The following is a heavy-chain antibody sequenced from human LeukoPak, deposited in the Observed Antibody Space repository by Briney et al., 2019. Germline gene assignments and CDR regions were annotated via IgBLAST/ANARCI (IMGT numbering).Heavy chain of an antibody. CDR3: ARVSMIAAAANFDY. D-gene: IGHD6-13*01. CDR1: GGSISSSNW. Sequence: SETLSLTCAVSGGSISSSNWWSWVRQPPGKGLEWIGEIYHSGSTNYNPSLKSRVTISVDKSKNQFSLKLSSVTAADTAVYYCARVSMIAAAANFDYWGQGPRSPSPQ. J-gene: IGHJ4*02. V-gene: IGHV4-4*02. CDR2: IYHSGST.